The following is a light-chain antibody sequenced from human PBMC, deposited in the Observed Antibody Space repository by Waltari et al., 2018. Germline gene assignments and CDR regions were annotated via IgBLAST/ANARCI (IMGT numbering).Light chain of an antibody. CDR3: QSYDSSLSDSGV. CDR1: SSNIGAGYG. CDR2: GNN. Sequence: QSILTQPPSVSGAPGQKVTISCTGSSSNIGAGYGVHWYQQLPGAAPKLIIYGNNTRPSGVPDRFSGSKSGTSASLDITGLQTEDEADYYCQSYDSSLSDSGVFGGGTKVTVL. J-gene: IGLJ3*02. V-gene: IGLV1-40*01.